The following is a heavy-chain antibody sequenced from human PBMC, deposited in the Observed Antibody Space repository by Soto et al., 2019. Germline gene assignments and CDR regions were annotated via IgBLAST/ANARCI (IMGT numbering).Heavy chain of an antibody. CDR1: GGSISSGGYY. J-gene: IGHJ6*02. D-gene: IGHD3-16*01. Sequence: SETLSLTCTVSGGSISSGGYYWGWIRQPPWKGLVWIGYVYYSGATNYNPSLKSRVSMSPDPSRNQFSLKLTSVTAADTAVYYCARAMGDWGTYYYYYGMDVWGQGXMVTVYS. CDR3: ARAMGDWGTYYYYYGMDV. CDR2: VYYSGAT. V-gene: IGHV4-61*08.